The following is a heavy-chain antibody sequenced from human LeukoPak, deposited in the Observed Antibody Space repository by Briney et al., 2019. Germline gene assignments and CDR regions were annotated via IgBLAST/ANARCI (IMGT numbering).Heavy chain of an antibody. CDR1: GYTFTGYY. CDR2: INPNSGGT. V-gene: IGHV1-2*02. J-gene: IGHJ4*02. D-gene: IGHD3-10*01. CDR3: ARSSMVRGVTIY. Sequence: ASVKVSCKASGYTFTGYYMHWVRQAPGQGLEWMGWINPNSGGTNYAQKFQGRVTMTRDTSISTAYMELSRLRSDDTAVYYCARSSMVRGVTIYWGQGTLVTVSS.